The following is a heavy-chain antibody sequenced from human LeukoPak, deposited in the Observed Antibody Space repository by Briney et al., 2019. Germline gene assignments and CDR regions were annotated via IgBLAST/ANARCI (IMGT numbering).Heavy chain of an antibody. D-gene: IGHD6-19*01. CDR2: LSGSGIIT. V-gene: IGHV3-23*01. CDR3: AKGIYSSGWSYFDY. J-gene: IGHJ4*01. Sequence: GGSLRLSCAASGFTFSNSAMSWVRQAPGKGLEWVPTLSGSGIITYYADSVKGRFTISRDNSKNTLYLQMNSLRAEDTAVYYCAKGIYSSGWSYFDYWGHGTLVTVSS. CDR1: GFTFSNSA.